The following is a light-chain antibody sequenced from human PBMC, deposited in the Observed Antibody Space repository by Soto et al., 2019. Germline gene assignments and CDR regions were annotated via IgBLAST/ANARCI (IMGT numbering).Light chain of an antibody. V-gene: IGKV3-20*01. CDR3: QQYDSTPPT. J-gene: IGKJ1*01. CDR1: QSVNSNY. CDR2: GAS. Sequence: EIVLTQSPCTLPLSPGERATLSCRASQSVNSNYLAWYQRKPGQAPRLLIYGASNRATDIPYTVSASGSGTDFTLTTARLDAEDFAVYYCQQYDSTPPTFSQGTKVEVK.